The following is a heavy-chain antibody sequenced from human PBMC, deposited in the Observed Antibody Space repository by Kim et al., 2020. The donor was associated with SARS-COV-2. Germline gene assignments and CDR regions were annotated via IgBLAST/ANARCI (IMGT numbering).Heavy chain of an antibody. CDR3: ARDRPFYPSSV. Sequence: IYYADDVKGRFNISRDNAKKSLYLKMNSLRDEATAVYYCARDRPFYPSSVWGQGTLVTVSS. D-gene: IGHD6-19*01. J-gene: IGHJ4*02. CDR2: I. V-gene: IGHV3-48*02.